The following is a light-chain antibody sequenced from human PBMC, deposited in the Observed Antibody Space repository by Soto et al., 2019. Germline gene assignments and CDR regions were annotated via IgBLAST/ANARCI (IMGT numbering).Light chain of an antibody. CDR1: QTISNY. CDR2: VAS. J-gene: IGKJ3*01. Sequence: MTQSPSTLSVSPGERATLSCRASQTISNYLAWYQQKPGQAPRLLIYVASTRPTDLPTRFSGSGSGTDFLLTICRLPYEDFTFYCCQQYSNRSPTFGRGTKVEIK. V-gene: IGKV3-15*01. CDR3: QQYSNRSPT.